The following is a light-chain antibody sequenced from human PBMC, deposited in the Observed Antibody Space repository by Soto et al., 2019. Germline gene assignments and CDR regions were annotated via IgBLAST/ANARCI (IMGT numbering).Light chain of an antibody. J-gene: IGLJ1*01. Sequence: QSVLTQPPSVSGAPGQRVTISCTGSSSNIGAGFDVHWYQQLPGTAPKLLIYGNTNRPSGVPDRFSGSKSGTSASLAITGLQAEYEADYYCQSYDNSLSAFYVFGTGTK. CDR3: QSYDNSLSAFYV. CDR1: SSNIGAGFD. CDR2: GNT. V-gene: IGLV1-40*01.